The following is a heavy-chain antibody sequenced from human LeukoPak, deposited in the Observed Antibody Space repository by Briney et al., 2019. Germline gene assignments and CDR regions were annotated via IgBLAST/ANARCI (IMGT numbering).Heavy chain of an antibody. D-gene: IGHD1-26*01. V-gene: IGHV3-30*19. CDR2: ISGDGNDK. CDR3: ARDQSGTWAFDY. J-gene: IGHJ4*02. Sequence: GGSLRLSCAPSGFTFTTYGIHWVRQAPGKGLEWVAVISGDGNDKNYADSVKGRFTVSRDKSKYTVYLQMNGLRAEDTAVYYCARDQSGTWAFDYWGQGTLVTVSS. CDR1: GFTFTTYG.